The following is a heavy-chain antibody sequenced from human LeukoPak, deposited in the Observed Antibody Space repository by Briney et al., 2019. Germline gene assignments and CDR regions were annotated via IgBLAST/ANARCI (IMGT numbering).Heavy chain of an antibody. CDR3: AREEEMATIWFTD. CDR2: IIPIFGTA. CDR1: GGTFSSYA. D-gene: IGHD5-24*01. V-gene: IGHV1-69*13. Sequence: SVKVSCKASGGTFSSYAISWVRQAPGQGLEWMGGIIPIFGTANYAQKFQGRVTITADESTSTAYMELSSLRSEDTAVYYCAREEEMATIWFTDWGQGTLVTVSS. J-gene: IGHJ4*02.